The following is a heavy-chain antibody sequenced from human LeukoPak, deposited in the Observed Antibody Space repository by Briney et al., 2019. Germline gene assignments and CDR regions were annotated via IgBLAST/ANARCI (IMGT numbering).Heavy chain of an antibody. V-gene: IGHV1-18*01. CDR2: ISAYNGNT. Sequence: ASVKVSCKASGYIFISYGFSWVRQAPGQGLEWMGWISAYNGNTKYAQKLQGRVTMTTDTSTSTAYMELRSLRSDDTAVYYCARDVRGIVGMDYFDYWGQGTLVTVSS. CDR1: GYIFISYG. D-gene: IGHD3-22*01. CDR3: ARDVRGIVGMDYFDY. J-gene: IGHJ4*02.